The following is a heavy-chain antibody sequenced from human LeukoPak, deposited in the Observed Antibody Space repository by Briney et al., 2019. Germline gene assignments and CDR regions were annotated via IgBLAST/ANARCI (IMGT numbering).Heavy chain of an antibody. CDR3: ARGAGWNYFGY. Sequence: GGSLRLSCAASGFTISSYYMSWVRQAPGKGLEWVSVFYVGGETYYADSVQGRFTISRDNSKNILYLQMDSLRTDDTAVYYCARGAGWNYFGYWGQGTLVTVSS. J-gene: IGHJ4*02. V-gene: IGHV3-66*02. CDR2: FYVGGET. CDR1: GFTISSYY. D-gene: IGHD6-19*01.